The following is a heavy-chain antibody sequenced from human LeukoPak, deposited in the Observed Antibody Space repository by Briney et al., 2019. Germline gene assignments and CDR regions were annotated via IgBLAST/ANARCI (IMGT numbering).Heavy chain of an antibody. CDR2: INHSGST. CDR1: GGSVSSGSYY. J-gene: IGHJ4*02. CDR3: ARGATYYFDY. V-gene: IGHV4-39*07. Sequence: SETLSLTCTVSGGSVSSGSYYWSWIRQPPGKGLEWIGEINHSGSTNYNPSLKSRVTISVDTSKNQFSLKLSSVTAADTAVYYCARGATYYFDYWGQGTLVTVSS.